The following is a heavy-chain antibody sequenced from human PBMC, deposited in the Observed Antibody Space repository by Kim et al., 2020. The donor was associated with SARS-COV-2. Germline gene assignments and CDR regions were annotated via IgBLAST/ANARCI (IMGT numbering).Heavy chain of an antibody. Sequence: GGSLRLSCAASGFTFSSYAMHWVRQAPGKGLEWVAVISYDGSNKYYADSVKGRFTISRDNSKNTLYLQMNSLRAEDTAVYYCARDVLGGGNIYWGQGTLVTVSS. D-gene: IGHD2-15*01. CDR2: ISYDGSNK. CDR1: GFTFSSYA. CDR3: ARDVLGGGNIY. J-gene: IGHJ4*02. V-gene: IGHV3-30-3*01.